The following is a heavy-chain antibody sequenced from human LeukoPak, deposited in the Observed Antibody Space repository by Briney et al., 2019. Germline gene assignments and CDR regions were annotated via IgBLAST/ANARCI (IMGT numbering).Heavy chain of an antibody. J-gene: IGHJ4*02. D-gene: IGHD3-22*01. CDR2: IYSGGST. CDR1: GFTVSSNY. CDR3: ARDGSYYDSSGYYAW. V-gene: IGHV3-53*01. Sequence: GGSLRLSCAASGFTVSSNYMSWVRQAPGKGLEWVSVIYSGGSTYHADSVKGRFTISRDNSKNTLYLQMNSLRAEDTAVYYCARDGSYYDSSGYYAWWGQGTLVTVSS.